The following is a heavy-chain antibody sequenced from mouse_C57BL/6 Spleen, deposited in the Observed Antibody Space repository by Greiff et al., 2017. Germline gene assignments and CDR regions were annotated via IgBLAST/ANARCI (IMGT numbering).Heavy chain of an antibody. Sequence: EVTLVESGGGLVKPGGSLKLSCAASGFTFSDYGMHWVRQAPEKGLEWVAYISSGSSTISYADTVKGRFTISRDNAKNTLFLQMTSLRSEDTAMYYCAKGDYGSRDYWGQGTTLTVSS. CDR3: AKGDYGSRDY. V-gene: IGHV5-17*01. D-gene: IGHD1-1*01. J-gene: IGHJ2*01. CDR1: GFTFSDYG. CDR2: ISSGSSTI.